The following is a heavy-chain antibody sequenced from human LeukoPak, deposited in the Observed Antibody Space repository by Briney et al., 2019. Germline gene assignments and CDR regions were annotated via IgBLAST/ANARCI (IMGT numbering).Heavy chain of an antibody. Sequence: GASVKVSCKASGGTFISYAISWVRQAPGQGLEWMGRIIPILGIANYAQKFQGRVTITADKSTSTAYMELRSLRSDDTAVYYCARDYDFWSGYYTPRGYYYYGMDVWGQGTTVTVSS. V-gene: IGHV1-69*04. CDR2: IIPILGIA. CDR3: ARDYDFWSGYYTPRGYYYYGMDV. J-gene: IGHJ6*02. D-gene: IGHD3-3*01. CDR1: GGTFISYA.